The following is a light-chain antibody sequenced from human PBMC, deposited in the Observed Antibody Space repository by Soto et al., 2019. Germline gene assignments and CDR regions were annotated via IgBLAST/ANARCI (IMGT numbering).Light chain of an antibody. CDR3: QQYGSSGT. Sequence: EIVLTHSPGTLSLSPVERATLSFRASQSVSNNYLAWYQQKPGQAPRLLIYGASNRATGIPDRFSGSGSGTDFTLTISRLEPEDFAVYYCQQYGSSGTFGQGTKVDTK. V-gene: IGKV3-20*01. CDR2: GAS. J-gene: IGKJ1*01. CDR1: QSVSNNY.